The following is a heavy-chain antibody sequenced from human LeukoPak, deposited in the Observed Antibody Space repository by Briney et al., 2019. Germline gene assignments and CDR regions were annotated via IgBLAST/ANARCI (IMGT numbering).Heavy chain of an antibody. Sequence: GGSLRLSCAASGFTVSSNYMSWVRQAPGNGLEWFSIIYVGGSTYYADSVKGRFTISRDNSKNTLYLQMNSLRAEDTAVYYCARARDGYKYYFDYWGQGTLVTVSS. CDR3: ARARDGYKYYFDY. D-gene: IGHD5-24*01. V-gene: IGHV3-53*01. J-gene: IGHJ4*02. CDR1: GFTVSSNY. CDR2: IYVGGST.